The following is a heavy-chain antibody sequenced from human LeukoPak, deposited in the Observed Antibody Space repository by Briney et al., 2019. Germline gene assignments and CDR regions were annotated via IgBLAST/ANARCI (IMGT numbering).Heavy chain of an antibody. V-gene: IGHV3-7*01. D-gene: IGHD1-7*01. Sequence: QPGGSLRLSCAASGFTFSSYGMHWVRQAPGKGLEWVANIKQDGSEKYYVNSVKGRFTISRDNAKNSLYLQMNSLRAEDTAIYYCAREDDWNYEDYWGQGTLVTVSS. CDR1: GFTFSSYG. CDR2: IKQDGSEK. J-gene: IGHJ4*02. CDR3: AREDDWNYEDY.